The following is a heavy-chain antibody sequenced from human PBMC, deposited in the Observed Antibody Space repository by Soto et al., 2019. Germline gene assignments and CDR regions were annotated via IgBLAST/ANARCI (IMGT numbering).Heavy chain of an antibody. Sequence: QVPLQESGPGLVKPSETLSLSCTVSGGSISNYYWSWFRQTPGQGLEWIGYVHDSWGSNYNQSLTSQVAISLDASTSQFPLKLTSVTATDTAVYFCARQGFEALHGLVDLWGQGTTVTVSS. D-gene: IGHD3-10*01. CDR2: VHDSWGS. CDR3: ARQGFEALHGLVDL. CDR1: GGSISNYY. J-gene: IGHJ6*02. V-gene: IGHV4-59*08.